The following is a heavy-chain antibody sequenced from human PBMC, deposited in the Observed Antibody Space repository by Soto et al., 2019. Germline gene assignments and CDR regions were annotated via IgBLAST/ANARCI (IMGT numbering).Heavy chain of an antibody. V-gene: IGHV4-59*08. D-gene: IGHD1-7*01. CDR1: GGSISSYY. CDR2: IYYSGST. CDR3: ARHTHWNYPYFDY. J-gene: IGHJ4*02. Sequence: SETLSLTCTVSGGSISSYYWSWIRQPPGKGLEWIGYIYYSGSTNYNPSLKSRVTISVDTSKNRFSLKLSSVTAADTAVYYCARHTHWNYPYFDYWGQGTLVTVSS.